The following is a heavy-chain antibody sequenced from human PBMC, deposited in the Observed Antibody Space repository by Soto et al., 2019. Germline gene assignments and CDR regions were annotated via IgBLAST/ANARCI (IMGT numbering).Heavy chain of an antibody. V-gene: IGHV3-66*01. J-gene: IGHJ4*02. D-gene: IGHD3-16*01. Sequence: EVQLVESGGGLVQPGGSLRLSCAASGFTVSTKYMSWVRQAPGKGLEWVSVIYSGGSTFYADSVRGRFTILRDNSKNTVNIQMTSLRAEDTAVYYCARDPWAADYWGQGTLVTVSS. CDR1: GFTVSTKY. CDR3: ARDPWAADY. CDR2: IYSGGST.